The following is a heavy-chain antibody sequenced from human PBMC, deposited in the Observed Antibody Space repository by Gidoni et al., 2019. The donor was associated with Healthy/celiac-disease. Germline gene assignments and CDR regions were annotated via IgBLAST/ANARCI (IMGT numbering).Heavy chain of an antibody. CDR3: ARDLTIRYSGTEGAFDI. J-gene: IGHJ3*02. V-gene: IGHV4-59*01. D-gene: IGHD1-26*01. Sequence: QVQLQESGPGLVKPSETLSLTCTVSGGSISSYYWSWIRQPPGKGLEWIGYIYYSGSTNYNPSLKSRVTISVDTSKNQFSLKLSSVTAADTAVYYCARDLTIRYSGTEGAFDIWGQGTMVTVSS. CDR2: IYYSGST. CDR1: GGSISSYY.